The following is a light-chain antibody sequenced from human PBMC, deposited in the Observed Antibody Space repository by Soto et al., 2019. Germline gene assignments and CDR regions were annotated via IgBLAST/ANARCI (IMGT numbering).Light chain of an antibody. CDR2: AAS. J-gene: IGKJ5*01. CDR1: QGISSY. V-gene: IGKV1-8*01. CDR3: QQYYSYPPIT. Sequence: AIRMTQSPSSFSASTGDRVTITCRASQGISSYLAWYQQKPGKAPKLLIYAASTLQSGVPSRFSGSGSGTEFTLTTSCLQSEDFATYYCQQYYSYPPITFGQGTRLEIK.